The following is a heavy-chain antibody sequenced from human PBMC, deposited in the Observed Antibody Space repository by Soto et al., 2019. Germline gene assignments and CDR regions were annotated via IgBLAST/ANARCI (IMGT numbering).Heavy chain of an antibody. CDR3: ARVLAYDNWFDP. J-gene: IGHJ5*02. CDR1: GGSISSYY. CDR2: IYYSGST. D-gene: IGHD3-3*01. V-gene: IGHV4-59*01. Sequence: QVQLQESGPGLVKPSETLSLTCTVSGGSISSYYWSWIRQPPGKGLEWIGYIYYSGSTNYNPSLKSRVTISVDTSKNQFSLKLSSVTAADTAVYYCARVLAYDNWFDPWGQGTLVTVSS.